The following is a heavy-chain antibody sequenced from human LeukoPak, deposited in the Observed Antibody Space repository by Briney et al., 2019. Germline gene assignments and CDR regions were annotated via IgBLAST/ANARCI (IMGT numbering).Heavy chain of an antibody. J-gene: IGHJ3*02. CDR1: GYTFTGYY. Sequence: ASVKVSCKASGYTFTGYYMHWVRQAPGQGLEWMGWINPNSGGTNYAQKFQGRVTMTRDTSISTAYMELSRLRSDDTAVYYCARDLKLPIVGAARYAFDIWGQGTMVTASS. CDR2: INPNSGGT. V-gene: IGHV1-2*02. D-gene: IGHD1-26*01. CDR3: ARDLKLPIVGAARYAFDI.